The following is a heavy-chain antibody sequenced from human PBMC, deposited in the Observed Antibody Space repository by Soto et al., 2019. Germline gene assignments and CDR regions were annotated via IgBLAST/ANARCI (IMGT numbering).Heavy chain of an antibody. J-gene: IGHJ4*02. CDR1: GFTFSSYW. CDR2: IKQDGSEK. D-gene: IGHD3-3*01. Sequence: GGSLRLSCAASGFTFSSYWMSWVRQAPGKGLEWVANIKQDGSEKYYVDSVKGRFTISRGNAKNSLYLQMNSLRAEDSGVYYCSRDHADFWSGYYDYWGQGTLVTVSS. CDR3: SRDHADFWSGYYDY. V-gene: IGHV3-7*01.